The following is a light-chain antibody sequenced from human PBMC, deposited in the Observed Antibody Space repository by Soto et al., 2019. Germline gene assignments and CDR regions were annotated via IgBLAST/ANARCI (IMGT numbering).Light chain of an antibody. CDR3: QTWGTGTVV. CDR2: LNSDGSH. V-gene: IGLV4-69*01. Sequence: QLVLTQSPSASASLGDSVKLTCTLSSGQSNYAIAWHQQRPEKGPRFLMKLNSDGSHTKGDGIPDRFSGSSSGTERYLPISSLQSEDEADYYCQTWGTGTVVFGGGTKLTVL. J-gene: IGLJ2*01. CDR1: SGQSNYA.